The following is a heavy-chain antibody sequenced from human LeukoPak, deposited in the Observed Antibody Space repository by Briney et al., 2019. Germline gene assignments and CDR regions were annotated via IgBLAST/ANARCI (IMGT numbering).Heavy chain of an antibody. V-gene: IGHV1-2*02. CDR1: GYTFTGCY. J-gene: IGHJ4*02. Sequence: ASVKVSCKASGYTFTGCYMHWVRQAPGQGLEWMGWINPNSGGTNYAQKLQGRVTMTRDTSISTAYMELSRLRSDDTAVYYCARESGTSGSYDYWGQGTLVTVSS. CDR3: ARESGTSGSYDY. CDR2: INPNSGGT. D-gene: IGHD1-26*01.